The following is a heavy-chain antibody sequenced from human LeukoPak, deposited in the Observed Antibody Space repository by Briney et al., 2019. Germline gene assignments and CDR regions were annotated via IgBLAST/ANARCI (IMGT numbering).Heavy chain of an antibody. CDR2: IGNNGGGI. D-gene: IGHD7-27*01. CDR3: AIDPNWGTHS. Sequence: GGSLRLSCAASGFTFSTYTMYWVRHPPGKRLEWVSIIGNNGGGIHYADSVKGRFTISRDNSKNALYLQMNSLRVEDTAVYYCAIDPNWGTHSWGQGVLVTVSS. V-gene: IGHV3-23*01. J-gene: IGHJ4*02. CDR1: GFTFSTYT.